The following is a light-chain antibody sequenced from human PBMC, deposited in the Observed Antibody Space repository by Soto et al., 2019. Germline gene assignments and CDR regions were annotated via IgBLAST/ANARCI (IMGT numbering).Light chain of an antibody. CDR1: QSVSSK. Sequence: EIVMTQSPATLSMSPGERATLSCRASQSVSSKLAWYQQKPGQPPRLLIYGASTRATGIPARFSGSGSGTEFTLTISSLQSEDFAVYYCHQYDNWPPWTFGQGTKVEIK. CDR2: GAS. J-gene: IGKJ1*01. CDR3: HQYDNWPPWT. V-gene: IGKV3-15*01.